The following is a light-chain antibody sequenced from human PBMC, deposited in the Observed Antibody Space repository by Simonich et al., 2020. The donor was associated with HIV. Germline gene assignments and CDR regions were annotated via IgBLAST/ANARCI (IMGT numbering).Light chain of an antibody. Sequence: QSALTQPASVSGSPGQSITISCTGTSSDFGGYKYVSWYQQHPGKAPKLMIYDVSNRPSGGSNRFSGSKSGNTASLTISGLQAEDEADYYCSSYTSSSTYVFGTGTKVTVL. CDR1: SSDFGGYKY. CDR3: SSYTSSSTYV. J-gene: IGLJ1*01. V-gene: IGLV2-14*03. CDR2: DVS.